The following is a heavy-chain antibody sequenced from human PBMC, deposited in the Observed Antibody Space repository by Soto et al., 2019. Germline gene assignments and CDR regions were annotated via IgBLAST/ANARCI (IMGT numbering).Heavy chain of an antibody. Sequence: GGSLRLSCAASGFTFSDHYMDWVRQAPGKGLERVGRTRKKANIYTTEYAASVKGSFTISRDYSNNSFYLQMNSLRIEDTAVYYCTRFAYSSGWYLDYWGQGTQVTVSS. CDR2: TRKKANIYTT. CDR3: TRFAYSSGWYLDY. D-gene: IGHD6-19*01. CDR1: GFTFSDHY. V-gene: IGHV3-72*01. J-gene: IGHJ4*02.